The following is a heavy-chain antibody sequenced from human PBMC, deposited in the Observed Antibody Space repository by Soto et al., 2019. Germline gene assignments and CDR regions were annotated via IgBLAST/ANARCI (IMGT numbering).Heavy chain of an antibody. Sequence: QVQLQESGPGLVKPSQTLSLTCTVSGGSISSGGYYWSWIRQHPGKGLEWIGYIYYSGSTYYNPSLKSRVTISVDTSKNQFSLKLSSVTAADTAVYYCARHKGEHIDPTYYGMDVWGQGTTVTVSS. J-gene: IGHJ6*02. D-gene: IGHD2-21*01. CDR3: ARHKGEHIDPTYYGMDV. CDR1: GGSISSGGYY. CDR2: IYYSGST. V-gene: IGHV4-31*03.